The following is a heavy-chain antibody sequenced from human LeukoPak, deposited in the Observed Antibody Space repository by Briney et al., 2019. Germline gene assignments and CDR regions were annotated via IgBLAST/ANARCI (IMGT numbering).Heavy chain of an antibody. J-gene: IGHJ6*02. D-gene: IGHD3-22*01. CDR2: LYTSGST. V-gene: IGHV4-4*07. CDR3: ARDRVDSSGYYYYGIDV. CDR1: GGSISTYF. Sequence: SETLSLTCTVSGGSISTYFWSWIRQPAGKGLEWIGRLYTSGSTNYNPSLKSRLTMSADTSKNQFSLNLRSVTAADTAIYYCARDRVDSSGYYYYGIDVWGQGTAATVSS.